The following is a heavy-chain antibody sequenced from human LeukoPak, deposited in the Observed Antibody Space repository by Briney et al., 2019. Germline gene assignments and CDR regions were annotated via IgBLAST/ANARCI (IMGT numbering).Heavy chain of an antibody. Sequence: GASLRLSCVASGFTFSNYAMSWDRQAPGKGLEWVSAITGSGTSTYYADSLKGRFTISRDNSKNTVFLQMNSLRHEDTAIYYCVIWGDYDVLTGYYVPDYWGQGTLVTVSS. D-gene: IGHD3-9*01. J-gene: IGHJ4*02. CDR3: VIWGDYDVLTGYYVPDY. CDR2: ITGSGTST. V-gene: IGHV3-23*01. CDR1: GFTFSNYA.